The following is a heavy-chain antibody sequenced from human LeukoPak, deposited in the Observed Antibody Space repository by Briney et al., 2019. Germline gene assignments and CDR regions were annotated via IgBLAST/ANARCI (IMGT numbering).Heavy chain of an antibody. D-gene: IGHD5-24*01. CDR3: AKECSDGNTPTQFDY. CDR1: GFTFSSYA. J-gene: IGHJ4*02. Sequence: SGGSLRLSCAASGFTFSSYAVSWVRQAPGMGLEWVSAISGSGSDTYYADSVKGRFTISRDNSKNTLFLQMNSLRAEDTAIYHCAKECSDGNTPTQFDYWGQGTLVTVSS. V-gene: IGHV3-23*01. CDR2: ISGSGSDT.